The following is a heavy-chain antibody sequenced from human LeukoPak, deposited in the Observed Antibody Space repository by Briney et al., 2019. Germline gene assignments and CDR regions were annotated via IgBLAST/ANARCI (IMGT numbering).Heavy chain of an antibody. CDR3: TSHTGTGDAFRPFHI. Sequence: GGSLRLSCAASGFTFSTHDVNWVRQAPGKGLEWVSFINSRSSTIYYADSVKGRFTISRDNAKNSLYLQMNSLRAEDTAVYYCTSHTGTGDAFRPFHIWGQGTMVAVSS. CDR2: INSRSSTI. V-gene: IGHV3-48*04. CDR1: GFTFSTHD. J-gene: IGHJ3*02. D-gene: IGHD2-21*02.